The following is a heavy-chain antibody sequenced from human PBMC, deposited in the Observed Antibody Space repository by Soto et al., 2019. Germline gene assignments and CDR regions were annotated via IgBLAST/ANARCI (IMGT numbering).Heavy chain of an antibody. CDR3: AKESPGLTAIRY. D-gene: IGHD2-21*02. Sequence: GGSLRLSCAVSGFICSSYDMSWVRQAPGKGLEWVSTILVGGSTHYEDSVKGRFTISRDTSKNTVYLQMNSLTAGDTAVYYCAKESPGLTAIRYWGQGTLVTVSS. CDR2: ILVGGST. CDR1: GFICSSYD. J-gene: IGHJ4*02. V-gene: IGHV3-23*01.